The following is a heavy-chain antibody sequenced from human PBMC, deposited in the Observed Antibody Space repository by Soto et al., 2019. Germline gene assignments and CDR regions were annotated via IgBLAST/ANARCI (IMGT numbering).Heavy chain of an antibody. CDR3: AKDGLCNWESRGAYCDC. CDR1: GFTFSDYA. Sequence: WGSLRLSCAASGFTFSDYAMSWVRQAPEKGLEWVSGISGSGTVTYNAESVKGRFTISRDNSKNTMYLQMNSLRAEDTAVYYWAKDGLCNWESRGAYCDCWGEGILVSVSA. J-gene: IGHJ4*02. CDR2: ISGSGTVT. V-gene: IGHV3-23*01. D-gene: IGHD7-27*01.